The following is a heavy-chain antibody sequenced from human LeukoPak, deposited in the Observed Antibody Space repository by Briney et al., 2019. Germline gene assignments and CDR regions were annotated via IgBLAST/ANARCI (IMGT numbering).Heavy chain of an antibody. D-gene: IGHD5-12*01. CDR2: IVGSGGKR. J-gene: IGHJ4*02. CDR3: AKAEDIVASVDY. CDR1: GFTFSSYA. V-gene: IGHV3-23*01. Sequence: GGSLRLSCAASGFTFSSYAMSWVRQAPGKGLEWVSSIVGSGGKRYYADSAKGRFTISRDNSKNTLYLQINSLRVEDTAVYYCAKAEDIVASVDYWGQGTLVTVSS.